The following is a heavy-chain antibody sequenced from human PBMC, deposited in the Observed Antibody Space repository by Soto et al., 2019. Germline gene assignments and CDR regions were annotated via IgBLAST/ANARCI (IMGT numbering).Heavy chain of an antibody. D-gene: IGHD3-10*02. J-gene: IGHJ6*03. CDR2: IYYSGNT. CDR3: ASTDYVAYYMDV. Sequence: QVQLQESGPGLVKPSQTLSLTCSVSGGSISSGYYWTWIRQHPGKGLEWIGYIYYSGNTYYNPSLKSRVTISVDTSKNQFSLMLSSLTAADTAVYYCASTDYVAYYMDVWGQGTTVTVSS. V-gene: IGHV4-31*03. CDR1: GGSISSGYY.